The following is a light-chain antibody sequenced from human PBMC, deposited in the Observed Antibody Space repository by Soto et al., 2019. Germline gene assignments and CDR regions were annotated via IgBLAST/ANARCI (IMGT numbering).Light chain of an antibody. J-gene: IGLJ2*01. CDR3: QSYDSSLSGHVV. CDR2: GNT. CDR1: TSSIGSGYD. V-gene: IGLV1-40*01. Sequence: QSVLTQPPSVSGAPGQRVTISCTGSTSSIGSGYDVHWYQQIPGTAPKLLIYGNTNRPSGVPDRFSGSKSGTSASLAITGLQAEDEADYYCQSYDSSLSGHVVFGGGTKLTVL.